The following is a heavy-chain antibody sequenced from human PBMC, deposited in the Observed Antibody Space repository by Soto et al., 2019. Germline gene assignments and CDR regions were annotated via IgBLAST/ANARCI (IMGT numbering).Heavy chain of an antibody. Sequence: PSETLSLTCTVSGGSITIGGYCWSWIRQPPGQGLEWIGYICHSGNTYYNPSLKSRVTTSLDRSKTQFSLSLSSVTAADTAVYYCARVWFGESSWFDPWGRGTLVTVSS. CDR3: ARVWFGESSWFDP. J-gene: IGHJ5*02. D-gene: IGHD3-10*01. CDR2: ICHSGNT. V-gene: IGHV4-30-2*01. CDR1: GGSITIGGYC.